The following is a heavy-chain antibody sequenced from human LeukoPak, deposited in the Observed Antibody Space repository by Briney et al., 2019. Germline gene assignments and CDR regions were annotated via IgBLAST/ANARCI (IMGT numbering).Heavy chain of an antibody. CDR1: GFTFSTYG. D-gene: IGHD2-21*02. Sequence: QSGGSLRLSCAASGFTFSTYGMLWVRQAPGQGPEWVALIRYDGSNKYYADSVKGRFTISRDNSKNTLYLQMNSLRVEDTAMYYCAKAGTPEWLLFGGVYWGQGALVTVSS. CDR2: IRYDGSNK. CDR3: AKAGTPEWLLFGGVY. J-gene: IGHJ4*02. V-gene: IGHV3-30*02.